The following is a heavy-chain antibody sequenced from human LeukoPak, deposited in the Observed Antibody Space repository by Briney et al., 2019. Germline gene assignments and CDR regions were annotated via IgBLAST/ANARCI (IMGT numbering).Heavy chain of an antibody. J-gene: IGHJ3*01. CDR3: ARPRYCSSISCYFHAFDV. V-gene: IGHV3-23*01. D-gene: IGHD2-2*01. CDR1: GFTFSSYA. Sequence: GGSLRLSCAASGFTFSSYAMSGVRQAPGKGLEWVSVISGSGSRTSYADSVKGRFTISRDNAKNSLYLQMNSLRAEDTAVYYCARPRYCSSISCYFHAFDVWGQGTMVTVSS. CDR2: ISGSGSRT.